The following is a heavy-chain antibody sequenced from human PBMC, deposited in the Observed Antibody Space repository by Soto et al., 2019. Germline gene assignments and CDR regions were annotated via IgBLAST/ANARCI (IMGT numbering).Heavy chain of an antibody. V-gene: IGHV1-69*12. CDR2: IIPIFGTA. D-gene: IGHD4-17*01. Sequence: QVQLVQSGAEVKKPGSSVKVSCKASGGTFSSYAISWVRQAPGQGLEWMGGIIPIFGTANYAQKFQGRVTVTADEPTSTAYMELSSLRSEDTAVYYCAGDGRDYGDYRAHAAWFDPWGQGTLVTVSS. CDR1: GGTFSSYA. CDR3: AGDGRDYGDYRAHAAWFDP. J-gene: IGHJ5*02.